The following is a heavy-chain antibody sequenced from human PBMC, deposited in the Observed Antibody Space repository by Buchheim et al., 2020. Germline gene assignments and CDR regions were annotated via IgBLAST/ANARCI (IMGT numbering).Heavy chain of an antibody. CDR3: ARDPIQLWPRGGYYFDY. V-gene: IGHV3-21*01. Sequence: EVQLVESGGGLVKPGGSLRLSCAASGFTFSSYSMNWVRQAPGKGLEWVSSISSSSSYIYYADSVKGRFTISRDNAKNSLYLQMNSLRAEDTAVYYCARDPIQLWPRGGYYFDYWGQGTL. CDR1: GFTFSSYS. CDR2: ISSSSSYI. J-gene: IGHJ4*02. D-gene: IGHD5-18*01.